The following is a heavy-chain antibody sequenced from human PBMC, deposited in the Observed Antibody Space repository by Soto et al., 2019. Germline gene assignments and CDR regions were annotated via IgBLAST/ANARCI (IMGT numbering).Heavy chain of an antibody. V-gene: IGHV1-8*01. Sequence: GASVKVSCKASGYTFTSYDIDWVRQATGQGLEWMGWMNPNSGNTGYAQKFQGRVTMTRNTSISTAYMELSSLRSEDTAVYYCAREHCSGGSCYTGGVAFDIWGQGTMVNVSS. J-gene: IGHJ3*02. CDR1: GYTFTSYD. D-gene: IGHD2-15*01. CDR2: MNPNSGNT. CDR3: AREHCSGGSCYTGGVAFDI.